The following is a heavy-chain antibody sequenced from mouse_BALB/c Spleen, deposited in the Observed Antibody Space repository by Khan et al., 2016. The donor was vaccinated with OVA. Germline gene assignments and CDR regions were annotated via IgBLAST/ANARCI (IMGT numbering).Heavy chain of an antibody. Sequence: EVQLQESGPGLVKPSQSLSLTCSVTGYSITNGYYWNWIRQFPGNKLEWMGYISYDGINNYNPSLKNRISITRDTSKNQFFLKLNAVTTEDTATYNWARGPRATYYFDYWGQGTTRTVSS. J-gene: IGHJ2*01. CDR2: ISYDGIN. D-gene: IGHD3-1*01. V-gene: IGHV3-6*02. CDR3: ARGPRATYYFDY. CDR1: GYSITNGYY.